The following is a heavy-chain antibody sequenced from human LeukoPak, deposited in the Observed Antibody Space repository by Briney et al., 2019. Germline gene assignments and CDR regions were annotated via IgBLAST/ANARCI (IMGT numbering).Heavy chain of an antibody. CDR1: GGSISSYY. CDR2: IYTSGST. Sequence: SETLSLTCTVSGGSISSYYWSWIRQPPGKGLEWIGYIYTSGSTNYNPSLKSRVTISVDTSKNQFSLKLSSVTAADTAVYYCARDRGSRDAFDIWGQGTMVTVSS. V-gene: IGHV4-59*01. D-gene: IGHD1-26*01. J-gene: IGHJ3*02. CDR3: ARDRGSRDAFDI.